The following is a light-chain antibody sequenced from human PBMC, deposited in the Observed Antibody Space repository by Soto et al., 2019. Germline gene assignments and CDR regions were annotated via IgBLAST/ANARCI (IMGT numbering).Light chain of an antibody. V-gene: IGLV2-23*01. J-gene: IGLJ3*02. CDR2: EGT. CDR1: NNDVGNYKL. CDR3: CSYAGTSTWV. Sequence: QSALTQPASVSESPGQSITISCTGTNNDVGNYKLVSWFQHHLGKAPKLIIYEGTKRPSGVSNRFSASQSGNTAPLTISGLQAEDEADYYCCSYAGTSTWVFGGGTKLTVL.